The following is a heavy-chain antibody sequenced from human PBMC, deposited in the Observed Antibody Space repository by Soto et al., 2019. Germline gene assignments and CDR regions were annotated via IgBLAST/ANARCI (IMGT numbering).Heavy chain of an antibody. CDR3: TTDTSYCGGDCYNFDY. J-gene: IGHJ4*02. D-gene: IGHD2-21*02. CDR1: GFTFSNAW. CDR2: IKSKTDGGTT. V-gene: IGHV3-15*07. Sequence: EVQLVESGGGLVKPGGSLRLSCAASGFTFSNAWMNWVRQAPGKGLEWVGRIKSKTDGGTTDYAATVKGRFTISRDDSKNTLYLQMNSLKTEDTAVYYCTTDTSYCGGDCYNFDYWGQGTLVTVSS.